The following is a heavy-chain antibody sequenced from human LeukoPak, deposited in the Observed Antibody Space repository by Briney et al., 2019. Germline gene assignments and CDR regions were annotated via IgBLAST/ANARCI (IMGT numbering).Heavy chain of an antibody. D-gene: IGHD6-25*01. V-gene: IGHV4-61*02. J-gene: IGHJ5*02. CDR2: INSRGST. CDR3: ARYRLGWFDP. CDR1: GGSLSSSDYF. Sequence: SETLSLTCTASGGSLSSSDYFWGWVRQPAGTGLEWIGRINSRGSTNYNPSLKSRVTLSVDTSKNQFSLKLTSVTVADTAVYYCARYRLGWFDPWGQGTLVIVSS.